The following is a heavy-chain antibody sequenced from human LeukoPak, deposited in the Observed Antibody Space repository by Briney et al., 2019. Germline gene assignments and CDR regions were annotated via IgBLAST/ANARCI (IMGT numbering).Heavy chain of an antibody. Sequence: SETLSLTCTVSGGSISSSSYYWGWIRQPPGKGLEWIGSIYYSGSTYYNPSLKSRDTISVDTSKNQFSLKLSSVTAADTAVYYCARQDYYGSGSYYGLLDYWGQGTLVTVSS. J-gene: IGHJ4*02. D-gene: IGHD3-10*01. V-gene: IGHV4-39*01. CDR3: ARQDYYGSGSYYGLLDY. CDR2: IYYSGST. CDR1: GGSISSSSYY.